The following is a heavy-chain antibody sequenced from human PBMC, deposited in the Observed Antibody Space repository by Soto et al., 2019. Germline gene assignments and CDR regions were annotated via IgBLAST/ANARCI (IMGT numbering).Heavy chain of an antibody. Sequence: QITLKESGPSLVKPTQTLTVTCSFSGFSLTTSGVGVGWIRQPPGKALEWLALIYWDDDKRYSPSLNSRLTITKDTSKNQVVLTMTDTDPRDTGTYDCAYAPGELLTVDHGGQGALVTVSS. CDR2: IYWDDDK. J-gene: IGHJ4*02. D-gene: IGHD3-10*01. CDR1: GFSLTTSGVG. V-gene: IGHV2-5*02. CDR3: AYAPGELLTVDH.